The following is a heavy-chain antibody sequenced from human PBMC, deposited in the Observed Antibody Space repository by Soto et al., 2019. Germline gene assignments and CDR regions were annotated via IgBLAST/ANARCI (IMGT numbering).Heavy chain of an antibody. Sequence: QVQLVQSGAEVKKPGSSVKVSCKASGGTFSSYTISWVRQAPGQGLEWMGRIIPILGIANYAQKFQGRVTITADKSTSTADMELSSLRSEDTAVYYCASNRRDGYNSQNYYYYGMDVWGQGTTVTVSS. D-gene: IGHD5-12*01. CDR2: IIPILGIA. CDR1: GGTFSSYT. CDR3: ASNRRDGYNSQNYYYYGMDV. J-gene: IGHJ6*02. V-gene: IGHV1-69*02.